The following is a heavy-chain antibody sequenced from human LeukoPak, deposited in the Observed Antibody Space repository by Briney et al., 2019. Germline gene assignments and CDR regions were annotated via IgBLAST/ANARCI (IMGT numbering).Heavy chain of an antibody. D-gene: IGHD2-21*02. J-gene: IGHJ4*02. Sequence: GGSLRLSCAASGLTFSSFSMNWVRQAPGKGLEWISFISRSSSTIYYADAVRGRFTISRDNAKSSLYLQMNSLRAEDTAVYYCARSCDGDCYSDYWGQGTLVTVSS. V-gene: IGHV3-48*01. CDR2: ISRSSSTI. CDR3: ARSCDGDCYSDY. CDR1: GLTFSSFS.